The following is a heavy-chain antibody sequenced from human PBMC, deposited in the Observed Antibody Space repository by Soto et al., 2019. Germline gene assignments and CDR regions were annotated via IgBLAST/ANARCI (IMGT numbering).Heavy chain of an antibody. Sequence: ASVKVSCKASGYTFTSYGISWVRQAPGQGLEYMGWISPYNDNTHYAQNLQGRVTATADTSTSTAYMELRSLRSDDTAVYYCAPYDSRPGYFDYWGQGTLVTVSS. CDR1: GYTFTSYG. CDR2: ISPYNDNT. V-gene: IGHV1-18*01. CDR3: APYDSRPGYFDY. J-gene: IGHJ4*02. D-gene: IGHD3-22*01.